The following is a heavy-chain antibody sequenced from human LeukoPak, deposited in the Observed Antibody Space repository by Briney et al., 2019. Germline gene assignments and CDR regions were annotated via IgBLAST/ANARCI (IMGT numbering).Heavy chain of an antibody. CDR2: IYPGDSDT. D-gene: IGHD3-22*01. J-gene: IGHJ6*03. CDR1: GYSFTSYW. V-gene: IGHV5-51*01. Sequence: GESLKISCKGSGYSFTSYWIGWVRQMPGKGLEWMGIIYPGDSDTRYSPSFQGQVTISADKSISTAYLQWSSLKASDTAMYYCATGSSGYYKKNYYYYYMDVWGKGTTVTVSS. CDR3: ATGSSGYYKKNYYYYYMDV.